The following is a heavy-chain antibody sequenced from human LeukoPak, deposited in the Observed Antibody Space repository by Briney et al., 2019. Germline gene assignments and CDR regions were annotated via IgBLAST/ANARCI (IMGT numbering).Heavy chain of an antibody. Sequence: PVASVKVSCKASGYTFTSYYMHWVRQAPGQGLEWMGIINPSGGSTSYAQKFQGRVTMTRDMSTSTVYMELSSLRSEDTAMYYCARSDITMILLFDYWGQGTLVTVSS. CDR3: ARSDITMILLFDY. CDR1: GYTFTSYY. CDR2: INPSGGST. J-gene: IGHJ4*02. V-gene: IGHV1-46*01. D-gene: IGHD3-22*01.